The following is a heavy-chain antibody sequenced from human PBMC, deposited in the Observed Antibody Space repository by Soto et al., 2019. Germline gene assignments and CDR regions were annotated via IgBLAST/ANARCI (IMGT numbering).Heavy chain of an antibody. J-gene: IGHJ6*03. CDR2: IWYDGSNK. CDR3: ARDLMSTAYIVVPAARVGSYMDV. CDR1: GFTFSSYG. Sequence: GGSLRLSCAASGFTFSSYGMHWVRQAPGKGLEWVAVIWYDGSNKYYADSVKGRFTISRDNSKNTLYLQMNSLRAEDTAVYYCARDLMSTAYIVVPAARVGSYMDVWGKGTTVTVSS. D-gene: IGHD2-2*01. V-gene: IGHV3-33*01.